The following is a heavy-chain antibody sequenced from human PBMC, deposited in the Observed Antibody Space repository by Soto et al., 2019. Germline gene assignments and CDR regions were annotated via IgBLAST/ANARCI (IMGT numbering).Heavy chain of an antibody. V-gene: IGHV3-15*07. CDR2: IKSKIDGGTT. CDR1: GVTLSSAW. Sequence: SLRLSCAASGVTLSSAWVNWVRQAPGKGLEWVGRIKSKIDGGTTDYAAPVKGRFTLLLDDSENILYLQMNSLKSEDTAVYYCTNAPQRALTEDSARSWRLGTLVTVSS. D-gene: IGHD1-26*01. CDR3: TNAPQRALTEDSARS. J-gene: IGHJ4*02.